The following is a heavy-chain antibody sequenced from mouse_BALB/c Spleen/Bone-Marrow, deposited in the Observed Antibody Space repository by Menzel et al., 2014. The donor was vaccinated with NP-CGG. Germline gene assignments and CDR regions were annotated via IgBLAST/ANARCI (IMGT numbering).Heavy chain of an antibody. J-gene: IGHJ3*01. V-gene: IGHV3-2*02. CDR3: ARRGYYGNFLFAY. CDR2: ISYSGST. D-gene: IGHD2-1*01. CDR1: GYSITSDSA. Sequence: EVQLQQSGPGLVKPSQSLSLTCTVTGYSITSDSAWNWIRQFPGNKLEWMVYISYSGSTSYNPSLKSRISITRDTSKNQFFLQLNSVTTEDTATYYCARRGYYGNFLFAYWRKGTLVTVSA.